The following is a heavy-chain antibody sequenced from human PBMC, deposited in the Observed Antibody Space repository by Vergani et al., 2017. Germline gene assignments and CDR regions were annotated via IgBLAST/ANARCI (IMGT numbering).Heavy chain of an antibody. D-gene: IGHD2-2*01. J-gene: IGHJ5*02. V-gene: IGHV4-4*09. CDR1: GVSVTDYN. CDR3: ARQGGYCSSTSCSRDNWFDP. CDR2: LSTTGGA. Sequence: QAQLQESGPGLVKPSETLSLTCHVFGVSVTDYNCNWIRQAPGKGLEWIGSLSTTGGATHASHNPSLKSRVSISVDTSKSQFSLRLTSVTAEDTAVYYCARQGGYCSSTSCSRDNWFDPWGQGTLVTVSS.